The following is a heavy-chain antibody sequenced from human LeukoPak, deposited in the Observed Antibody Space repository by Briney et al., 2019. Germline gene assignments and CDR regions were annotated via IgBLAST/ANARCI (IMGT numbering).Heavy chain of an antibody. D-gene: IGHD3-22*01. J-gene: IGHJ4*02. CDR2: ISGSGGST. V-gene: IGHV3-23*01. Sequence: GGSLRLSCAASGFTFSSYAMSWVRQAPGKGLEWVSAISGSGGSTYYADSVKGRFTISRDNSKNTLYLQMNSLRAEDTAVYYCAGDSSGYYYSPSYYFDYWGQGTLVTVSS. CDR1: GFTFSSYA. CDR3: AGDSSGYYYSPSYYFDY.